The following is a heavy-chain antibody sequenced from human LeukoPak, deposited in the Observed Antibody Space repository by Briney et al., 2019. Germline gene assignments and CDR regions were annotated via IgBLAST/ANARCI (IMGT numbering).Heavy chain of an antibody. CDR2: ISAYNGNT. CDR3: ATSYGSGAQIDYEDKDYYYYGMDA. D-gene: IGHD3-10*01. Sequence: ASVKVSCKASGYTFTSYGISWVRQAPGQGLEWMGWISAYNGNTNYAQKLQGRVTMTTDTSTSTAYMELRSLRSDDTAVYYCATSYGSGAQIDYEDKDYYYYGMDAWGQGTTVTVSS. J-gene: IGHJ6*02. V-gene: IGHV1-18*01. CDR1: GYTFTSYG.